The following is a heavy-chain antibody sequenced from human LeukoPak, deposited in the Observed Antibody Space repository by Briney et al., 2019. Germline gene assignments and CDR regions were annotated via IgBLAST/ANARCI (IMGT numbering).Heavy chain of an antibody. D-gene: IGHD4-11*01. J-gene: IGHJ4*02. CDR1: GFTFSSYA. V-gene: IGHV3-23*01. CDR3: AKRPNTVPIRVPLYYFDY. Sequence: QPGGSLRLSCAASGFTFSSYAMSWVRQAPGKGLEWVSAISGSGGSTYYADSVKGRFTISRDNSKNTLYLHMNSLRAEDTAVYYCAKRPNTVPIRVPLYYFDYWGQGTLVTVSS. CDR2: ISGSGGST.